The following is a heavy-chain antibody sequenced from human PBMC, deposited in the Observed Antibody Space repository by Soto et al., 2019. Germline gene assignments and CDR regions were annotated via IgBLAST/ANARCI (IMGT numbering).Heavy chain of an antibody. D-gene: IGHD3-3*01. J-gene: IGHJ5*02. Sequence: GASVEVSCEVSGYSLTELSMHWVRQAPGKGLEWMGGFDPEDGETIYAQKFQGRVTMTEDTSTDTAYMELSSLRSEDTAVYYCATDLLGFWSGVSWFDPWGQGTLVTVPS. CDR1: GYSLTELS. V-gene: IGHV1-24*01. CDR3: ATDLLGFWSGVSWFDP. CDR2: FDPEDGET.